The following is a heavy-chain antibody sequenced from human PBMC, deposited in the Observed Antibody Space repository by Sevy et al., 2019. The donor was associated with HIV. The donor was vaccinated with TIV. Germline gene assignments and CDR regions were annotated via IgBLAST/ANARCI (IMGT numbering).Heavy chain of an antibody. D-gene: IGHD3-3*01. Sequence: SETLSLTCTVSGGSISSSSYYWGWIRQPPGKGLEWIGSIYYSGSTYYNPSLKSRVTISVYTSKNQFSLKLGSVTAADTAVYYCASPTIFGDYYYYYGMDVWGQGTTVTVSS. J-gene: IGHJ6*02. V-gene: IGHV4-39*01. CDR2: IYYSGST. CDR1: GGSISSSSYY. CDR3: ASPTIFGDYYYYYGMDV.